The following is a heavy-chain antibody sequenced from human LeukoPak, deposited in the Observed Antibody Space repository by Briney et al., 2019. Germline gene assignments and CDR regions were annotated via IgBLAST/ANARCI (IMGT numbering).Heavy chain of an antibody. D-gene: IGHD3-10*01. CDR3: AKSGGDYYYYYMDV. CDR2: IYSGGST. Sequence: GGSLRLSCAASGFTVSTTYMTWVRQAPGKGLEWVSVIYSGGSTYYADSVKGRFTISRDNSKNTLYLQMNSLRAEDTAVYYCAKSGGDYYYYYMDVWGKGTTVTVSS. CDR1: GFTVSTTY. V-gene: IGHV3-66*01. J-gene: IGHJ6*03.